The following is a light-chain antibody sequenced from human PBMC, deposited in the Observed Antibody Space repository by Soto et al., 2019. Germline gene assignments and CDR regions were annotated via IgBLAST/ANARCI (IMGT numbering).Light chain of an antibody. Sequence: IHMNQSTSSLSASVGDRVTITCRASQRITTYLNWYQQKPGKAPKLLISTAATLQGGVPSRFSGSGSGTDFTLTITTLQPEDFATYFCQQSYSTPYTFGQGTKLEIK. CDR3: QQSYSTPYT. CDR2: TAA. J-gene: IGKJ2*01. V-gene: IGKV1-39*01. CDR1: QRITTY.